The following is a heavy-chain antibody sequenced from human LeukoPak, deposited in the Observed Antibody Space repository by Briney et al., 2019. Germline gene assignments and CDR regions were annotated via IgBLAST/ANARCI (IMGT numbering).Heavy chain of an antibody. Sequence: SETLSLTCTVSGGSISSSNYYWGWIRQPPGKGLEWIGSIYYSGSTYYDPSLKSRVTISVDTSKNQFSLKLSSVTAADTAIYYCARDLSFDWFPYYFDYWGQGILVTVSS. J-gene: IGHJ4*02. V-gene: IGHV4-39*07. CDR3: ARDLSFDWFPYYFDY. CDR2: IYYSGST. D-gene: IGHD3-9*01. CDR1: GGSISSSNYY.